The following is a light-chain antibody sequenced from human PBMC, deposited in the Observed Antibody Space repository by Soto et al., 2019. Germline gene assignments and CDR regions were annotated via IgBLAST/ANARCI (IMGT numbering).Light chain of an antibody. J-gene: IGKJ4*01. CDR3: LQRSNWPLT. V-gene: IGKV3-11*01. CDR1: QSVSSY. Sequence: EIVLIQSPATLSLSPGERATLSCRASQSVSSYLAWYQQKPGQAPRLLIYDASNRATGIPARFSGSGSGTDFTLTISSLEREDFAVYYCLQRSNWPLTFGGGTKVEIK. CDR2: DAS.